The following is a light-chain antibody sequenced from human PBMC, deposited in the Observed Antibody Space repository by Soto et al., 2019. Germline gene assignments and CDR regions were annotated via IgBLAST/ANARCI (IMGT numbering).Light chain of an antibody. CDR3: QQYYTSPRT. CDR1: QSVSNY. J-gene: IGKJ1*01. V-gene: IGKV3D-15*01. Sequence: EILMTQSPATLSVSPGERATLSCRASQSVSNYLAWYQQIPGQAPRLLIYGASIRATGIPDRFSGSGSGTDFTLTISSLEAEDFAVYYCQQYYTSPRTFGQGTKVDIK. CDR2: GAS.